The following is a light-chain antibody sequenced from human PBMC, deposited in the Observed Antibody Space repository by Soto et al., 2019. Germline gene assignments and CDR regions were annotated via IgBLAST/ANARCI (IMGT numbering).Light chain of an antibody. CDR2: GAS. CDR1: QSVSGSC. Sequence: EIVLTQSPGTLSLSPGERATLSCRASQSVSGSCLAWYQQKPGQAPRLLTYGASSRATGIPDRFSGSGSGTDFTLTISRLEPEDSAVYYCQQYGSSPFTFGPGTKVDIK. J-gene: IGKJ3*01. V-gene: IGKV3-20*01. CDR3: QQYGSSPFT.